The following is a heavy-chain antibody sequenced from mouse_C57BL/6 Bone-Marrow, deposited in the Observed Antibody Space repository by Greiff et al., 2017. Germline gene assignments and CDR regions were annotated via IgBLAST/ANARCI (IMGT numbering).Heavy chain of an antibody. CDR2: ISYDGSN. CDR1: GYSITSGYY. D-gene: IGHD2-2*01. J-gene: IGHJ3*01. CDR3: ARGEVPRRLVFAY. V-gene: IGHV3-6*01. Sequence: EVQLVESGPGLVKPSQSLSLTCSVTGYSITSGYYWNWIRQFPGNKLEWMGYISYDGSNNYNPSLKNRISITRDTSKNQFFLKLNSVTTEDTATYYCARGEVPRRLVFAYWGQGTLVTVSA.